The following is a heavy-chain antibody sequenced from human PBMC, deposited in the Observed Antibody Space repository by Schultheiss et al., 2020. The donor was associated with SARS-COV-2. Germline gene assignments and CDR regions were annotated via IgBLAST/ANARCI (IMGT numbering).Heavy chain of an antibody. J-gene: IGHJ4*02. V-gene: IGHV3-30*01. D-gene: IGHD6-19*01. CDR2: ISYDGSNK. CDR3: ASARHPSYTSGWYSIDH. CDR1: GFTFSSYA. Sequence: GESLKISCAASGFTFSSYAMHWVRQAPGKGLEWVAIISYDGSNKYYADSVKGRFTISRDDSKNTLYLQVNSLRPEDTAVYYCASARHPSYTSGWYSIDHWGQGTLVTVSS.